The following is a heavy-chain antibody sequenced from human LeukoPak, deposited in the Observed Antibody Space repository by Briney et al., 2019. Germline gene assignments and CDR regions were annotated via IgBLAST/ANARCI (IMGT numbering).Heavy chain of an antibody. CDR2: INHSGST. V-gene: IGHV4-34*01. J-gene: IGHJ3*02. CDR1: GGSFSGYY. CDR3: ARGLGVRGPPRTAFDI. D-gene: IGHD3-10*01. Sequence: PSETLSLTCAVYGGSFSGYYWSWIRQPPGEGLEWIGEINHSGSTNYNPSLKSRVTISVDTSKNQFSLKLSSVTAADTAVYYCARGLGVRGPPRTAFDIWGQGTMVTVSS.